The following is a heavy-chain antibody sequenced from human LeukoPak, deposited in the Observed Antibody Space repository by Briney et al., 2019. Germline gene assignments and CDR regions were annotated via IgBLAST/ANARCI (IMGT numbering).Heavy chain of an antibody. D-gene: IGHD1-14*01. CDR1: GFTVSSND. CDR3: APHRENLNWFDP. CDR2: IYSGGST. V-gene: IGHV3-53*01. J-gene: IGHJ5*02. Sequence: GGSLRLSCAASGFTVSSNDMSWVRQAPGKGLECISVIYSGGSTDYADSVKGRLTISRDNSKNTLYLQMNSLRAEDTAVYYCAPHRENLNWFDPWGQGTLVTVSS.